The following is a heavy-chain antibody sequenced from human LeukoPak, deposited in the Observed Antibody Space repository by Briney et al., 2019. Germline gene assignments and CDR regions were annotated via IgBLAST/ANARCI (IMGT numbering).Heavy chain of an antibody. D-gene: IGHD6-13*01. CDR1: GYTFTSYY. Sequence: GASVKVSCKASGYTFTSYYMHWVRQAPGQGLEWMGIINPSGGSTSYAQKFQGRVTMTRDTSTSTVYMELSSLRSEDTAVYYCARRERIAAAGTLDFGYWGQGTLVTVSS. CDR3: ARRERIAAAGTLDFGY. J-gene: IGHJ4*02. CDR2: INPSGGST. V-gene: IGHV1-46*01.